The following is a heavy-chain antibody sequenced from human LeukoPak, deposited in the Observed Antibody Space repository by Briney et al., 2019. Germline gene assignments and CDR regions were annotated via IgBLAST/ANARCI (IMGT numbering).Heavy chain of an antibody. Sequence: SETLSLTCTVSGGSISSYYWSWIRQPPGKGLEWIGYIYYSGSTNYNPSLKSRVTISVDTSKNQFSLKLRSVTAADAAVYYCARGSTSYYYGMDVWGQGTTVTVSS. CDR3: ARGSTSYYYGMDV. CDR1: GGSISSYY. J-gene: IGHJ6*02. V-gene: IGHV4-59*01. CDR2: IYYSGST. D-gene: IGHD2-2*01.